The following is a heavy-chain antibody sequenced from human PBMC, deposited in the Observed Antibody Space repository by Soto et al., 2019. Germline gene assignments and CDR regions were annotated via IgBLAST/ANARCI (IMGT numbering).Heavy chain of an antibody. Sequence: QVQLQESGPGLVKPSVTLSLTCTVSGGSLGSTSYYWVWIRQPPGKCLEGLGSIYYSGNTYYNPSLQSRVARSIDTPNNHFSLKLSSAPAADTAVYYGAAYDILTVYFPQYSFDYWGQGALVTVSS. J-gene: IGHJ4*02. CDR1: GGSLGSTSYY. CDR3: AAYDILTVYFPQYSFDY. V-gene: IGHV4-39*02. D-gene: IGHD3-9*01. CDR2: IYYSGNT.